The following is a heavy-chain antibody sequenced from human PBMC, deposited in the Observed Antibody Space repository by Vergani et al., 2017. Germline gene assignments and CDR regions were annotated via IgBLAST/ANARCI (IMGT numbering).Heavy chain of an antibody. D-gene: IGHD1-7*01. CDR3: VYRKTGCGTTGCFYPFYYYYYMDV. CDR2: NYWIDDQ. J-gene: IGHJ6*03. Sequence: QITLKDSGPTLVKPTQTLTLTCTFSGFSLNTRGVSVAWIRQPPGKALDWLALNYWIDDQHYSPSLNNRVTITKDTSKNQVVLTMTNMDYVDTGSYYCVYRKTGCGTTGCFYPFYYYYYMDVWGKGNTVNVSS. V-gene: IGHV2-5*04. CDR1: GFSLNTRGVS.